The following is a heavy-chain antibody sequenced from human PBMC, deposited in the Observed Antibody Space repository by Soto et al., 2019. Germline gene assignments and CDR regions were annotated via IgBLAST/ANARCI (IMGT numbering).Heavy chain of an antibody. Sequence: GGSLRLSCAASGFTFSYYYMSWIRQAPGKGLEWVSYISSSSSYTNYADSVKGRFTISRDNAKNSLYLQMNSLRAEDTAVYYCARVIAAAGTFADYWGPGTLVTVSS. J-gene: IGHJ4*02. D-gene: IGHD6-13*01. CDR3: ARVIAAAGTFADY. CDR1: GFTFSYYY. V-gene: IGHV3-11*06. CDR2: ISSSSSYT.